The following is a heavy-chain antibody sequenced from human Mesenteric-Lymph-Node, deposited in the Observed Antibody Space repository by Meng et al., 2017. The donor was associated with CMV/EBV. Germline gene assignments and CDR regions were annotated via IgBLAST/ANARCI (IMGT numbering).Heavy chain of an antibody. D-gene: IGHD6-13*01. J-gene: IGHJ6*02. CDR3: ARVVHSSSWYRAAYGMDV. Sequence: SETLSLTCNVSGAYINSADYFWSWIRQPPGKGLEWLGYIYFSGTTHYNPSLESRLTISIDTSKNQFSLKLSSVTAADTAVYYCARVVHSSSWYRAAYGMDVWGQGTTVTVSS. CDR1: GAYINSADYF. V-gene: IGHV4-30-4*08. CDR2: IYFSGTT.